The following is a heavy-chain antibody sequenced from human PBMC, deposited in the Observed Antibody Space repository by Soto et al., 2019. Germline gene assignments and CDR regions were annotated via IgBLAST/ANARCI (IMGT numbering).Heavy chain of an antibody. CDR2: ISSSSSYI. Sequence: EVQLVESGGGLVKPGGSLRVSCAASGVTFSSYSMNWVRQAPGKGLEWVSSISSSSSYIYYADSVKGRFTISRDNAKNSLYLRMNSLRAEDTAVYYCARDHCSSTSCYGLWGQGTLVTVSS. J-gene: IGHJ4*02. CDR3: ARDHCSSTSCYGL. V-gene: IGHV3-21*01. D-gene: IGHD2-2*01. CDR1: GVTFSSYS.